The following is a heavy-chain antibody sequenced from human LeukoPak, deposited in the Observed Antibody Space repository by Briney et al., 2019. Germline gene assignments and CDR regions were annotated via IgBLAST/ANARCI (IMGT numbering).Heavy chain of an antibody. CDR2: ISGSGGST. J-gene: IGHJ4*02. CDR3: AKVGRITIFGVVINGPFDY. CDR1: GFTSSSYA. D-gene: IGHD3-3*01. V-gene: IGHV3-23*01. Sequence: GRSLRLSCAASGFTSSSYAMSWVRQAPGKGLEWVSAISGSGGSTYYADSVKGRFTISRDNSKNTLYLQMNSLRAEDTAVYYCAKVGRITIFGVVINGPFDYWGQGTLVTVSS.